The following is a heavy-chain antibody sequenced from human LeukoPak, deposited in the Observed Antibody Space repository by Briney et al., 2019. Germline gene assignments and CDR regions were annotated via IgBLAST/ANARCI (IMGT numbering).Heavy chain of an antibody. J-gene: IGHJ4*02. CDR1: GGTFGSYA. CDR2: IIPIFGTA. D-gene: IGHD6-6*01. Sequence: SSVKVSCKASGGTFGSYAISWVRQAPGQGLEWMGGIIPIFGTANYAQKFQGRVTITADESTSTAYMELSSLRSEDTAVYYCARGSIAARPFDHWGQGTLVTVSS. CDR3: ARGSIAARPFDH. V-gene: IGHV1-69*01.